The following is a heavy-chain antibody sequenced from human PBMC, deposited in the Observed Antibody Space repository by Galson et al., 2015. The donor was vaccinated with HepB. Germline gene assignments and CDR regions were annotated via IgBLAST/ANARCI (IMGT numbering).Heavy chain of an antibody. V-gene: IGHV1-18*01. Sequence: SVKVSCKASGYTFTSYGISWVRQAPGQGLEWMGWISAYNGNTNYAQKLQGRVTMTTDTSTSTAYMELRSLRSDDTAVYYCARDEGGNPGVYYYGMDVWGQGTTVTVSS. CDR1: GYTFTSYG. D-gene: IGHD4-23*01. J-gene: IGHJ6*02. CDR3: ARDEGGNPGVYYYGMDV. CDR2: ISAYNGNT.